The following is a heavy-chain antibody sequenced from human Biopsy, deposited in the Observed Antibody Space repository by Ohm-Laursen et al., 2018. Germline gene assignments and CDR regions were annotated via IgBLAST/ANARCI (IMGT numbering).Heavy chain of an antibody. CDR1: GFTFSRHG. J-gene: IGHJ3*02. CDR3: ARPTNARAGGAPFDI. V-gene: IGHV3-33*01. D-gene: IGHD1-1*01. CDR2: LWYDETNK. Sequence: SLRLSCAASGFTFSRHGMHWVRQAPGKGLEWVAVLWYDETNKYYADSVKGRFTISRDNSKNTLYLQMNSLRAEDTAMYYCARPTNARAGGAPFDIWGQGTMVTVSS.